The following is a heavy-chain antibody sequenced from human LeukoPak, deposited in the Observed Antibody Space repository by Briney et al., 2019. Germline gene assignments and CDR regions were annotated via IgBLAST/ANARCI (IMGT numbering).Heavy chain of an antibody. CDR2: INWDGGNT. CDR3: AKGSGYSYFDY. V-gene: IGHV3-43D*03. D-gene: IGHD5-18*01. CDR1: GFIVDDYA. J-gene: IGHJ4*02. Sequence: GRSLRLSGAASGFIVDDYAMHWVRQAPGKGREWVSLINWDGGNTYYADSVKGRFTVSRDKSENSLYLQMNSLRPEDTALYYCAKGSGYSYFDYWGQGTLVTVSS.